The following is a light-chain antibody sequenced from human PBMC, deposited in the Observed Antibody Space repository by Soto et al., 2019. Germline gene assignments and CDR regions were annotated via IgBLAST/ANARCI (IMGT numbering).Light chain of an antibody. CDR3: MFRT. J-gene: IGKJ2*01. CDR1: QSLLHSNGYNY. CDR2: LGS. V-gene: IGKV2-28*01. Sequence: DIVMTQSPLSLPVTPGEPASISCRSSQSLLHSNGYNYLDWYLQKPGQSPQLLIYLGSNRASGVPDRFSGSGSGTDFTLKISRVEAEDVGVYYCMFRTFGQGTKLEIK.